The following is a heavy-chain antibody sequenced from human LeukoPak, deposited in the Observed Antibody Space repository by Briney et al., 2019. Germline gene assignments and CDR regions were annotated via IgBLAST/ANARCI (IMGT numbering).Heavy chain of an antibody. V-gene: IGHV1-69*04. D-gene: IGHD3-10*01. J-gene: IGHJ4*02. CDR2: IIPILGIA. Sequence: SVKVSCKASGGTFSSYAISWVRQAPGQGLEWMGRIIPILGIANYAQKFQGRVTITADKSTSTAYMELSSLRSEDTAVYYCARIITMVRGVNDDYWGQGTLVTVSS. CDR3: ARIITMVRGVNDDY. CDR1: GGTFSSYA.